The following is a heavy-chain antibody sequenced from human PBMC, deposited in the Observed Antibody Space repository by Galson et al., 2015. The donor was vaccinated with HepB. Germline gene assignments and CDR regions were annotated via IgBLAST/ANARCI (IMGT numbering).Heavy chain of an antibody. Sequence: SLRLSCAASGFTFSDNYMSWIRQAPGKGLEWVSYISISSSYTNYADSVKGRFTISRDNAKNSLYLQMNSLRAEDTAVYYCARDRGSSWYGGWYFDLWGRGTLVTVSS. CDR1: GFTFSDNY. D-gene: IGHD6-13*01. J-gene: IGHJ2*01. CDR3: ARDRGSSWYGGWYFDL. CDR2: ISISSSYT. V-gene: IGHV3-11*06.